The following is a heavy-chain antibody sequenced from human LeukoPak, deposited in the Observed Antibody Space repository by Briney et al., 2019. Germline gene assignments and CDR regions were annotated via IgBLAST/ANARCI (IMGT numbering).Heavy chain of an antibody. J-gene: IGHJ3*02. V-gene: IGHV3-13*01. CDR1: GFTFSSYD. Sequence: GGSLRLSCAASGFTFSSYDMHWVRQATGKGLEWVSAIGTAGDTYYPGSVKGRFTFSRENAKNSLYLQMNSLRAGDTAVYYCARAQGYYDSSGYYYVGAFDIWGQGTMVTVSS. D-gene: IGHD3-22*01. CDR2: IGTAGDT. CDR3: ARAQGYYDSSGYYYVGAFDI.